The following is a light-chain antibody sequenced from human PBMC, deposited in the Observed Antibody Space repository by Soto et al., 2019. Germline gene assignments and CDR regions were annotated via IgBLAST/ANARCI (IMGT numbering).Light chain of an antibody. V-gene: IGKV3-11*01. Sequence: DIVSMQSPATLSLSPGERATLSCRASQSVSSYLAWYQQIAGQTPRLLIDDASNRDTGIPARFSGSGSGTDSTLPVSILEPEDFAVYSCQHRSNWPITFGQGTRL. CDR3: QHRSNWPIT. CDR2: DAS. CDR1: QSVSSY. J-gene: IGKJ5*01.